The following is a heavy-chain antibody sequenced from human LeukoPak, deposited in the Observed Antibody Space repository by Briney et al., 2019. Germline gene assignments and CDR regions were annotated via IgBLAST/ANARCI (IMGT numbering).Heavy chain of an antibody. Sequence: SETLSLTCTVSGGSISSYYWSWIRQPPGKGLEWIGYIYYSGSTNYNPSLKSRVTISVDTSKNQFSLKLSSVTAADTAVYYCARDGSRRWLRLYYFDYWGQGTLVTVSS. CDR1: GGSISSYY. V-gene: IGHV4-59*01. D-gene: IGHD5-12*01. CDR3: ARDGSRRWLRLYYFDY. CDR2: IYYSGST. J-gene: IGHJ4*02.